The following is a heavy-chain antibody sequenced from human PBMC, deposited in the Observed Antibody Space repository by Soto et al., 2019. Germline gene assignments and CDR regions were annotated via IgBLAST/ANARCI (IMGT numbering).Heavy chain of an antibody. CDR2: ISAYNGNT. CDR1: GYPFTSYG. Sequence: QVQLVQSGAEVKKPGASVKVSCKASGYPFTSYGISWVRQAPGQGLEWLGWISAYNGNTNYAQKLQGRVTMTTDTSTSTAYMELRSLRSDDTAVYYCARVEQQLVRRRVYNWFDPWGQGTLVTVSS. D-gene: IGHD6-13*01. V-gene: IGHV1-18*01. CDR3: ARVEQQLVRRRVYNWFDP. J-gene: IGHJ5*02.